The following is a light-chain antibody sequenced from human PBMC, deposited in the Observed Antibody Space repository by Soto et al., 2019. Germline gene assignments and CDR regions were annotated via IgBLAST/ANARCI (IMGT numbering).Light chain of an antibody. CDR1: QSISSW. V-gene: IGKV1-5*01. CDR2: DAS. Sequence: DIQMTQSPSTLSASVGDRVTITWRASQSISSWLAWYQQKPGKAPKLLIYDASSLESGVPSRFSGSGSGTEFTLTISSLQPDDFATYYCQQYNSYSPLTFGGGTKVEIK. J-gene: IGKJ4*01. CDR3: QQYNSYSPLT.